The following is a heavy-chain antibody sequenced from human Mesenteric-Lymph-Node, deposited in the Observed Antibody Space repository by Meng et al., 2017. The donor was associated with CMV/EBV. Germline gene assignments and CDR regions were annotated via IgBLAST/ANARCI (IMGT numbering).Heavy chain of an antibody. Sequence: FTGYYMHWGRQAPGQGLEWMGWINPNSGGTNYAKKFQGRVTMTRDTSISTAYMELSRLRSDDTAVYYCARGWGCSGGSCYGVDFDYWGQGTLVTVSS. CDR3: ARGWGCSGGSCYGVDFDY. D-gene: IGHD2-15*01. J-gene: IGHJ4*02. V-gene: IGHV1-2*02. CDR1: FTGYY. CDR2: INPNSGGT.